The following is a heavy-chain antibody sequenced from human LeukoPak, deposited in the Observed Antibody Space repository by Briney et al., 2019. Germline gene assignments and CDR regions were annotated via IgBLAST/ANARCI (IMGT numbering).Heavy chain of an antibody. J-gene: IGHJ5*02. CDR2: ISAYNGNT. CDR3: ARGGITMVRGVMRSSWLDP. CDR1: GYTFTSYG. Sequence: EASVKVSCKASGYTFTSYGISWVRQAPGQGLEWMGWISAYNGNTNYAQKLQGRVTMTTDTSTSTAYMELRSLRSDDTAVYYCARGGITMVRGVMRSSWLDPWGQGTLVTVSS. V-gene: IGHV1-18*01. D-gene: IGHD3-10*01.